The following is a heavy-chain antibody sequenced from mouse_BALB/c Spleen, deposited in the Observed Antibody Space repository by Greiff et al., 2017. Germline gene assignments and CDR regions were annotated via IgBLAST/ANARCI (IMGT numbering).Heavy chain of an antibody. V-gene: IGHV2-6-4*01. CDR1: GFSLSRYS. Sequence: VKLMESGPGLVAPSQSLSITCTVSGFSLSRYSVHWVRQPPGKGLEWLGTIWGGGSTDYNSALKSRLSISKDNSKSQVFLKMNSLQTDDTAMYYCARKNDGNLPYYYAMDYWGQGTSVTVSS. CDR2: IWGGGST. CDR3: ARKNDGNLPYYYAMDY. J-gene: IGHJ4*01. D-gene: IGHD2-3*01.